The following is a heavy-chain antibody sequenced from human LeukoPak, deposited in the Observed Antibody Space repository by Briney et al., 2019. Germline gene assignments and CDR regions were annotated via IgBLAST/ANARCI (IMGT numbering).Heavy chain of an antibody. CDR3: AREFVGYYFDY. V-gene: IGHV3-30*04. D-gene: IGHD2-15*01. CDR1: GFTFSSYA. J-gene: IGHJ4*02. CDR2: ISYDGSNK. Sequence: GGSLRLSCAASGFTFSSYAMHWVRQAPGEGLEWVAVISYDGSNKYYADSVKGRFTISRDNSKNTLYLQMNSLRAEDTAVYYCAREFVGYYFDYWGQGTLVTVSS.